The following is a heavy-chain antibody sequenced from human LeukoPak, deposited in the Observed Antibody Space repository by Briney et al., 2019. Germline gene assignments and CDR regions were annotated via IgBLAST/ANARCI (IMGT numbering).Heavy chain of an antibody. V-gene: IGHV3-23*01. J-gene: IGHJ6*03. CDR2: ISGSGGST. Sequence: PGGSLRLSCAASGFTFSSYGMSWVRQAPGKGLEWVSAISGSGGSTYYADSVKGRFTISRDNSKNTLYLQMNSLRAEDTAVYYCAKAKGDYYDAYYYYYMDVWGKGTTVTISS. CDR3: AKAKGDYYDAYYYYYMDV. D-gene: IGHD3-22*01. CDR1: GFTFSSYG.